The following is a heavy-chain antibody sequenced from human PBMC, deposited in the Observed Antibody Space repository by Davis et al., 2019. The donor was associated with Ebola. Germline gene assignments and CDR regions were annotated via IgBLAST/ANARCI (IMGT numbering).Heavy chain of an antibody. J-gene: IGHJ6*04. V-gene: IGHV6-1*01. D-gene: IGHD5-12*01. CDR1: VDSVSGNNGA. CDR2: TYYYRSKWYI. Sequence: HSQTLSLTCAISVDSVSGNNGAWNWIRHSPSRGLEWLGRTYYYRSKWYIDYAVSVKSRITINPDTSKNQFSLPLTSVTPEDTAVYYCARGWLKTGMDVWDKGTTVTVSS. CDR3: ARGWLKTGMDV.